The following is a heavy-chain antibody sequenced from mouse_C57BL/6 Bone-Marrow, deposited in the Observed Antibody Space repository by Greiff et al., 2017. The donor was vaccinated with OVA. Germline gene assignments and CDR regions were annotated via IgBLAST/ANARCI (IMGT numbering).Heavy chain of an antibody. D-gene: IGHD1-1*01. CDR2: IYPGSGNI. J-gene: IGHJ1*03. V-gene: IGHV1-76*01. CDR3: ARDYYGSRNWYFDV. Sequence: QVHVKQSGAELVRPGASVKLSCKASGYTFTDYYINWVKQRPGQGLEWIARIYPGSGNIDYKEKFKGKATLTAEKSSSTAYMQLSSLTSEDSAVYFCARDYYGSRNWYFDVWGTGTTVTVSS. CDR1: GYTFTDYY.